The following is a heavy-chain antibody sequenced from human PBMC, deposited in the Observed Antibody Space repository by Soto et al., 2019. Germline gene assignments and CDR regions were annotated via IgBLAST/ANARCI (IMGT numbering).Heavy chain of an antibody. J-gene: IGHJ4*02. D-gene: IGHD3-22*01. Sequence: PGESLKISCKGSGYSFAGYWITWVRQKPGKGLEWMGRIDPSDSQTYYSPSFRGHVTISVTKSITTVFLQWSSLRASDTAMYYCARQIYDSDTGPNFQYYFDSSGQGTQVTVS. CDR3: ARQIYDSDTGPNFQYYFDS. CDR1: GYSFAGYW. V-gene: IGHV5-10-1*01. CDR2: IDPSDSQT.